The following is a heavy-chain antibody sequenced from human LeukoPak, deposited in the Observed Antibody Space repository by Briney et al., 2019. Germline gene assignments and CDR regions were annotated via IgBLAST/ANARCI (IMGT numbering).Heavy chain of an antibody. Sequence: PSETLSLTCTVSGGSISSSSYYWGWIRQAPGKGLEWVSYISSSGSTIYYADSVKGRFTISRDNAKNSLYLQMNSLRAEDTAVYYCARAPRRANWNWGPFDYWGQGTLVTVSS. J-gene: IGHJ4*02. D-gene: IGHD1-7*01. CDR1: GGSISSSSYY. V-gene: IGHV3-11*04. CDR2: ISSSGSTI. CDR3: ARAPRRANWNWGPFDY.